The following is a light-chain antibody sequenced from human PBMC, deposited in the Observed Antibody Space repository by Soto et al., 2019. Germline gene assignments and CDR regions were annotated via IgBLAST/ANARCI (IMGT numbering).Light chain of an antibody. Sequence: QPVLTQPPSASGTPGQRVTIACSGSSSNIGNYYVYWYQQLPGTAPKLLIYRNNHQPSGVPDRFSGSKSGSSASLAISGLRSEDEADYYCPAWDDSLSGVVFGGGTKLTVL. CDR2: RNN. CDR3: PAWDDSLSGVV. CDR1: SSNIGNYY. V-gene: IGLV1-47*01. J-gene: IGLJ2*01.